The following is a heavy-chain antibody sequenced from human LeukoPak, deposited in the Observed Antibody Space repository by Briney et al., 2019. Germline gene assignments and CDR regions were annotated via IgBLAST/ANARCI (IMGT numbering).Heavy chain of an antibody. D-gene: IGHD3-10*01. V-gene: IGHV4-30-2*06. CDR2: IYDRGPA. Sequence: SEILSFTCTVSGYAITSGGFSWNWIRQSPGKGLEWIGCIYDRGPAYYNPSLKSRFTISVDRPKNQFFLNVTSLTAADTAVYYCARSRQASGLFNSWGQGTLVVVSS. CDR3: ARSRQASGLFNS. CDR1: GYAITSGGFS. J-gene: IGHJ5*01.